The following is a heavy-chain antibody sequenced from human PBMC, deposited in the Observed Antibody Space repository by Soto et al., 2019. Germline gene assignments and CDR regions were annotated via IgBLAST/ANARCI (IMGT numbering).Heavy chain of an antibody. CDR2: ISAYNGNP. CDR3: ARSAEGFGYSSGWYVVGMDV. CDR1: GYTFTSYG. V-gene: IGHV1-18*01. J-gene: IGHJ6*02. D-gene: IGHD6-19*01. Sequence: QVQLVQSGAEVKKPGASVKVSCKASGYTFTSYGISWVRQAPGQGLEWLGWISAYNGNPNYAQTLQGRVTMTTATSPSTAYMVLRSLRSDDTAVYYCARSAEGFGYSSGWYVVGMDVWGQGTTVTVSS.